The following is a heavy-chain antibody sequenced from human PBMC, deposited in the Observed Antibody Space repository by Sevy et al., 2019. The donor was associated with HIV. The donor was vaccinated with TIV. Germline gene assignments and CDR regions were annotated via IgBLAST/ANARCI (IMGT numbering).Heavy chain of an antibody. CDR1: GFTFSSYS. CDR2: ISSSSSTI. D-gene: IGHD2-21*01. CDR3: ARAGGDTAYAMDV. J-gene: IGHJ6*02. V-gene: IGHV3-48*01. Sequence: GGSLRLSCAASGFTFSSYSMNWDRQAPGKGLEWVSYISSSSSTILNADSVKGRFTISRDNAKNSLFLQMNSLRAEDTAVYYCARAGGDTAYAMDVWGQGTTVTVSS.